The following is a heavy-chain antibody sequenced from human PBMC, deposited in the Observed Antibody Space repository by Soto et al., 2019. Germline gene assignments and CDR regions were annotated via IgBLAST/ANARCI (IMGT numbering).Heavy chain of an antibody. CDR2: IIPILGIA. D-gene: IGHD3-10*01. V-gene: IGHV1-69*02. J-gene: IGHJ6*02. Sequence: QVQLVQSGAEVKKPGSSVKVSCKASGGTFSSYTISWVRQAPGQGLEWMGRIIPILGIANYAQKFQGRVTITEDKSTRTAYMELSSLRSEDTAVYYCASLMSSGYYYGMDVWGQGTTVTVSS. CDR1: GGTFSSYT. CDR3: ASLMSSGYYYGMDV.